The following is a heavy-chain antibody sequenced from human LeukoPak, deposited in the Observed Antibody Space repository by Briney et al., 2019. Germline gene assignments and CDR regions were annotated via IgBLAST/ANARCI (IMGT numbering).Heavy chain of an antibody. Sequence: GASVKVSCKASGYTFTSYGISWVRQAPGQGLEWMGWISAYNGNTNYAQKLQGRVTMTTDTSTSTAYMELRSLRSDDTAVYYCARGEDILTGYWSESGLDYWGQGTLVTVSS. CDR2: ISAYNGNT. D-gene: IGHD3-9*01. CDR1: GYTFTSYG. V-gene: IGHV1-18*01. J-gene: IGHJ4*02. CDR3: ARGEDILTGYWSESGLDY.